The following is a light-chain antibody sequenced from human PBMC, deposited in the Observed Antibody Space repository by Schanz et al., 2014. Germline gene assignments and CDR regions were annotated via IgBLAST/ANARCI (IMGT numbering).Light chain of an antibody. CDR2: GAS. J-gene: IGKJ4*01. V-gene: IGKV3-11*01. CDR1: QNVDSN. CDR3: QHRSNWPLT. Sequence: EIVMTQSPATLSLSPGETATLSCRASQNVDSNLAWYQQTPGQAPRLLMYGASTRANAISARFSGSGSGTDFTLAISSLEPEDSAVYYCQHRSNWPLTFGGGTKVGIK.